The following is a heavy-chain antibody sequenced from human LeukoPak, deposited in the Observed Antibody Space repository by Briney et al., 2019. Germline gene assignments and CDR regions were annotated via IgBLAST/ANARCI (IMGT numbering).Heavy chain of an antibody. V-gene: IGHV3-23*01. J-gene: IGHJ4*02. Sequence: GGSLRLSCAASGFTFSSYWMHWVRQAPGKGLEWVSAISGSGVTTYYADSVKGRFTISRDNSRNTLYMQMNSLRGEDTALYYCAKDHRGYYDSVIEVDYWGQGTLVTVSS. CDR2: ISGSGVTT. CDR1: GFTFSSYW. CDR3: AKDHRGYYDSVIEVDY. D-gene: IGHD3-22*01.